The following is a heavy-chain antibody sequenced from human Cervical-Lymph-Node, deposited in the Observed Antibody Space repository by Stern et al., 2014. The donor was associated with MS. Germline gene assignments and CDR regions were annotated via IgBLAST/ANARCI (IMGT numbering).Heavy chain of an antibody. Sequence: QLQLQESGPGLVRPSGTLSLTCAVSGDSISNDNWWSWVRQPPGKGLEWIGEGYHTGRANYDPSLKSRVTISVDKSKNQFSLRLTSMTAADTAVYYCARDQGFQLMNSWGQGTLVIVSS. V-gene: IGHV4-4*02. D-gene: IGHD2-2*01. CDR1: GDSISNDNW. CDR2: GYHTGRA. CDR3: ARDQGFQLMNS. J-gene: IGHJ4*02.